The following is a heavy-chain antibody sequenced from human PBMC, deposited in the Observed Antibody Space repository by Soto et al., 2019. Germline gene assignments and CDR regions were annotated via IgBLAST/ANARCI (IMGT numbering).Heavy chain of an antibody. D-gene: IGHD5-18*01. Sequence: SGTLSLTCTVAGGSISSSSCYWGWIRQPPGKWLEWIGSIYYSGSTYYNPSLKSRVTISVDTSKNQFSLKLSSVTAADTAVYYCARHDTAMVTSYFDYWGQGTLVTVSS. CDR2: IYYSGST. V-gene: IGHV4-39*01. CDR3: ARHDTAMVTSYFDY. CDR1: GGSISSSSCY. J-gene: IGHJ4*02.